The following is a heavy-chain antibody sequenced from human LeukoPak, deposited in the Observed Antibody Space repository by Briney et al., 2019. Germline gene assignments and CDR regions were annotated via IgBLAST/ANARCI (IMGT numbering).Heavy chain of an antibody. Sequence: GGSLRLSCAASGLTFSSYWMSWVRQAPGKGLEWVANIKQDGSEKYYVDSVKGRFTISRDNAKNSLYLQMNSLRAVDTAVYYCARGGRWLQDWYFDLWGRGTLVTVSS. CDR2: IKQDGSEK. V-gene: IGHV3-7*01. CDR3: ARGGRWLQDWYFDL. D-gene: IGHD5-24*01. CDR1: GLTFSSYW. J-gene: IGHJ2*01.